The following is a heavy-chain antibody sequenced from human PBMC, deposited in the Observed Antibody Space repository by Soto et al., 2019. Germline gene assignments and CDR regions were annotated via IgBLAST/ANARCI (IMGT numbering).Heavy chain of an antibody. D-gene: IGHD3-3*01. CDR2: ISYSGST. Sequence: QVQLQESGPGLVKPSETLSLTCTVSGGSISSYYWRWIRQPPGKGLEWIGYISYSGSTNYNPSLKSRVTISVDTSKNQFSLKLSSVTAADTAVYYCARAGGSGWWGQGTLVTVSS. J-gene: IGHJ4*02. V-gene: IGHV4-59*01. CDR1: GGSISSYY. CDR3: ARAGGSGW.